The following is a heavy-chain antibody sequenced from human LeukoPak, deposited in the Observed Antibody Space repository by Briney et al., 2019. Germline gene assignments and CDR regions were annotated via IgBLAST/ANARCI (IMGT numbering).Heavy chain of an antibody. J-gene: IGHJ6*03. V-gene: IGHV3-53*01. CDR2: IYSGGST. CDR1: GFTVSSNY. CDR3: ARDVSEYSSSSGARDYYHYYMDV. D-gene: IGHD6-6*01. Sequence: GGSLRLSCAASGFTVSSNYMSWVRQAPGKGLEWVSVIYSGGSTYYADSVKGRFTISRDNSKNTLYLQMNSLRAEDTAVYYCARDVSEYSSSSGARDYYHYYMDVWGKGTTVTVSS.